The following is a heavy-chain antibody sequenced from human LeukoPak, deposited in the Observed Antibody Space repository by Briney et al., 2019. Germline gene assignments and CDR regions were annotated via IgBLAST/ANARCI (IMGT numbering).Heavy chain of an antibody. J-gene: IGHJ6*02. D-gene: IGHD3-3*01. CDR3: ARGGDFWSGYYSAPYYYYYGMDV. V-gene: IGHV4-34*01. Sequence: SETLSLTCAVYGGSFSGYYWSWIRQPPGKGLEWIGEINHSGSTNYNPSLKSRVTISVDTSKNQFSLKLSSVTAADTAVYYCARGGDFWSGYYSAPYYYYYGMDVWGQGTTVTVSS. CDR2: INHSGST. CDR1: GGSFSGYY.